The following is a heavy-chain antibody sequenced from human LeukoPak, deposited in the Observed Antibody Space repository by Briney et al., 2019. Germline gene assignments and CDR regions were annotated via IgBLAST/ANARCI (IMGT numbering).Heavy chain of an antibody. CDR2: INQDGSEK. Sequence: PGGSLRLSCAASGFTFSTYWMSWVRPAPGKGLEGVANINQDGSEKYSVDSVKGRFTISRDNAKSSLYLQMNNLRADDTAVYYCARDRALYDSRRGYYYTEDDYWGQGTLVTVSS. CDR3: ARDRALYDSRRGYYYTEDDY. V-gene: IGHV3-7*01. D-gene: IGHD3-22*01. CDR1: GFTFSTYW. J-gene: IGHJ4*02.